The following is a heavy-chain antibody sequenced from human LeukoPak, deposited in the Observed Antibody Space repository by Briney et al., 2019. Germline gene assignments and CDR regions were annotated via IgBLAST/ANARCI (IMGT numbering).Heavy chain of an antibody. CDR1: TFTFSSYA. CDR2: ISGSGGST. J-gene: IGHJ4*02. D-gene: IGHD3-22*01. Sequence: GGSLRLSCAASTFTFSSYAMSWVRQAPGKGLEWVSAISGSGGSTYYADSVKGRFTISRDNSKNTLYLQMNSLRAEDTAVYYCAKVRASSGYTFFDYWGQGTLVTVSS. V-gene: IGHV3-23*01. CDR3: AKVRASSGYTFFDY.